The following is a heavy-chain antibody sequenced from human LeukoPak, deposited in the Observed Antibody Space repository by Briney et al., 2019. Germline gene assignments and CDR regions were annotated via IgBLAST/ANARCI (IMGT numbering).Heavy chain of an antibody. D-gene: IGHD3-10*01. Sequence: AGSLRLSCAASGFTFSSYWMHWVRQAPGKGLLWVSRINSDGSSTSYADSVKGRFTISRDNAKNTLYLQMNSLRAEDTAVYYCARSPGSIWFGDRRLDVWGKGTTVTVSS. V-gene: IGHV3-74*01. J-gene: IGHJ6*04. CDR1: GFTFSSYW. CDR2: INSDGSST. CDR3: ARSPGSIWFGDRRLDV.